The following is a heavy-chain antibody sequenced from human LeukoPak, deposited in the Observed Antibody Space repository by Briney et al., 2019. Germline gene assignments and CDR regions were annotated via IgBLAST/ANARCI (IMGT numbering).Heavy chain of an antibody. V-gene: IGHV1-69*13. CDR3: ARGRVGATFAFDP. J-gene: IGHJ5*02. Sequence: SVKVSCKASGGTFSSYAISWVRQAPGQGLEWMGGIIPIFGTANYAQKFQGRVTITADESTSTAYMELSSLRSEDTAVYYCARGRVGATFAFDPWGQGTLVTVSS. CDR2: IIPIFGTA. D-gene: IGHD1-26*01. CDR1: GGTFSSYA.